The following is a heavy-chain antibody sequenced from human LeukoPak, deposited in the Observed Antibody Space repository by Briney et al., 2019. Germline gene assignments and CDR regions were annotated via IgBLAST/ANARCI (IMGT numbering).Heavy chain of an antibody. CDR1: GFNFRNYW. Sequence: GGSLRLSCAASGFNFRNYWISWVRQAPGKGLEWVANIKDDGRDKYYVDSVKGRFTISRDNARNSLSLQMNSLRVEDTAVYYCARDTGGGFDPWGKGTLVTVSS. CDR2: IKDDGRDK. CDR3: ARDTGGGFDP. D-gene: IGHD1-1*01. V-gene: IGHV3-7*01. J-gene: IGHJ5*02.